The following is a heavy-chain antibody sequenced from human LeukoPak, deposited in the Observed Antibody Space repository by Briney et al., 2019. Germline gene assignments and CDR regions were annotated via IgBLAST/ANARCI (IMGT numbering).Heavy chain of an antibody. CDR2: INSDGSST. J-gene: IGHJ4*02. CDR3: ARVGQAGYVGYPLDY. Sequence: GGSLRLSCAASGFTFSSYSMHWVRQAPGKGLMWVSRINSDGSSTSYADSVKGRFTISRDNAKNTLYLQMNSLRAEDTAVFYCARVGQAGYVGYPLDYRGQGTLVTVSS. V-gene: IGHV3-74*01. CDR1: GFTFSSYS. D-gene: IGHD5-12*01.